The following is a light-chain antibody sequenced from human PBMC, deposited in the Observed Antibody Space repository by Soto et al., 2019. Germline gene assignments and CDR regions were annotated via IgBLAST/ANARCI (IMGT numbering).Light chain of an antibody. CDR2: DVN. CDR3: CSYAGSSTWV. Sequence: QSALTQPRSVSGSPGQSVTISCTGTSNDDGGYNYVSWYQQHPGKAPKLLISDVNKRPSGVPDRFSGSKSGNTASLIISGLQAEDEADYYCCSYAGSSTWVFGGGTKVTVL. J-gene: IGLJ3*02. CDR1: SNDDGGYNY. V-gene: IGLV2-11*01.